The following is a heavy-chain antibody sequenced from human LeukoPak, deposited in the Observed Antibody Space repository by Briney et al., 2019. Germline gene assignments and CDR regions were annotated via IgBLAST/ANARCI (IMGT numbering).Heavy chain of an antibody. D-gene: IGHD5-24*01. Sequence: PSQTLSRTCTVSGGSINTNGYYWSWIRQHPGKGLEWIANIYYSGSTDYNPSLKSRAIISVDTSKNQFSLKLSSVTAADTAVYYCARGIRDGYNSFWPFDFWGQGTLVTVSS. J-gene: IGHJ4*02. CDR3: ARGIRDGYNSFWPFDF. CDR1: GGSINTNGYY. CDR2: IYYSGST. V-gene: IGHV4-31*03.